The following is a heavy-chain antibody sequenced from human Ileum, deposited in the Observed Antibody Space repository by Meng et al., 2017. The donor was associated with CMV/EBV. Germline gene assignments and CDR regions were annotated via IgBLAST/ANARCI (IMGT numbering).Heavy chain of an antibody. CDR1: GDSVSSNIAA. CDR3: AREMGAHDY. CDR2: TYYRSKWYD. J-gene: IGHJ4*02. Sequence: AQLQQPGPGLGKPSQTPSLTCAISGDSVSSNIAAWSWIRQSPSRGLEWLGRTYYRSKWYDDYAVSVKSRVTITPDTSKNQFSLHLNSVSPEDTAIYFCAREMGAHDYWGQGTLVTVSS. D-gene: IGHD4/OR15-4a*01. V-gene: IGHV6-1*01.